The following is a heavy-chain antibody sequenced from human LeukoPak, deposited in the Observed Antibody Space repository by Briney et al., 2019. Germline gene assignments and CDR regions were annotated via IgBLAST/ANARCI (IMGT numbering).Heavy chain of an antibody. CDR1: GGSISSSAYY. V-gene: IGHV4-39*01. CDR3: ARQSTAMGTFDY. CDR2: IYYSGNT. Sequence: PSETLSLTCTVSGGSISSSAYYWGWIRQPPGKGLEWIGSIYYSGNTYYNPSLKSRVTISVDTSKNQFSLTLSSVTAADTAVYYYARQSTAMGTFDYWGQGTLVPVSS. J-gene: IGHJ4*02. D-gene: IGHD5-18*01.